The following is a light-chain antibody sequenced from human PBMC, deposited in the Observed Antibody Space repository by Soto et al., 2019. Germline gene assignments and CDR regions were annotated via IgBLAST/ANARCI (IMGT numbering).Light chain of an antibody. CDR2: EGT. Sequence: QSALTQPASVSGSPGQSITISCTGTSSDIGSYDLVTWYQQHPGKAPKLMIYEGTKRPSGVSSRFSGSKSGNTASLTISGLQAEDEADYYCCSYAGSTTWVFGTGTKVTVL. V-gene: IGLV2-23*01. CDR1: SSDIGSYDL. J-gene: IGLJ1*01. CDR3: CSYAGSTTWV.